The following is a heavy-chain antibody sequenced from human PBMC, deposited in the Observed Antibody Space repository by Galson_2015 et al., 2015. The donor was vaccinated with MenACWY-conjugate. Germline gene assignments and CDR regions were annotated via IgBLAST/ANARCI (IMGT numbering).Heavy chain of an antibody. D-gene: IGHD1-26*01. J-gene: IGHJ6*02. Sequence: FGAEVKKPGESLKISCKASGYNFITYWMGWVRQVPGKGLEWVGLISPIDSKTRYSPAFEGRVTISADNSITIAYLQWNSLQASDTAMYYCARHPPGGRGMDVWGQGTTVTVSS. CDR3: ARHPPGGRGMDV. V-gene: IGHV5-51*01. CDR1: GYNFITYW. CDR2: ISPIDSKT.